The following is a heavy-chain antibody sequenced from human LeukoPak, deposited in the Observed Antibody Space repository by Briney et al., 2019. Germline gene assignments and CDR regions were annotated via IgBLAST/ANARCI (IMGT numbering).Heavy chain of an antibody. Sequence: SETLSLTCTVSGGSISTYYWSWILQPAGKGLEWIGRIYSSGSTNYNPSLRSRVTLSVDPSKNQFSLKVNSVTAADTAVYYCARVGGYCNSGYCYQYFDYWGQGTQVSVSS. CDR1: GGSISTYY. D-gene: IGHD2-15*01. CDR3: ARVGGYCNSGYCYQYFDY. CDR2: IYSSGST. J-gene: IGHJ4*02. V-gene: IGHV4-4*07.